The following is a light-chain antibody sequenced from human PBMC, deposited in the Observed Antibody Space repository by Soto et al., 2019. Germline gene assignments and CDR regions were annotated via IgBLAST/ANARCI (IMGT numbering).Light chain of an antibody. CDR2: HAS. Sequence: IVLTQSPGTLALSPGESANISCRASQSFDNMHVAWYQQKPGLAPRLIMYHASRKAAGTPDRFSGSGSGTDFSLFISNLQPEDFATYYCQQTYSSRTWTFGQGTKV. J-gene: IGKJ1*01. CDR3: QQTYSSRTWT. V-gene: IGKV3-20*01. CDR1: QSFDNMH.